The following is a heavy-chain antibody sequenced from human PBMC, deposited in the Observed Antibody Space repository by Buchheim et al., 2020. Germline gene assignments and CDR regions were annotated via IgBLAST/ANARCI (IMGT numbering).Heavy chain of an antibody. D-gene: IGHD3-22*01. CDR1: GYTLNNYG. V-gene: IGHV1-18*04. J-gene: IGHJ6*03. Sequence: QVQLVQSGAEVKKPGASVKVSCKASGYTLNNYGISWVRQAPGQGLEWMGWISGYNGKTNYAQKVQGRVTMTTDTSTNTAFMELRSLRSDDTAVYYCARGIVVNSGFFVYDFYYYTDVWGKGTT. CDR3: ARGIVVNSGFFVYDFYYYTDV. CDR2: ISGYNGKT.